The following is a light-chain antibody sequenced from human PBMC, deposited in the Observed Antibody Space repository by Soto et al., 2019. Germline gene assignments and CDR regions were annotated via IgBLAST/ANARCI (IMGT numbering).Light chain of an antibody. V-gene: IGKV3-15*01. CDR1: QSVSSN. CDR2: GAS. Sequence: EIVMTQSPATLSVSPGERATLSCRASQSVSSNLAWYQQKPGQAPRLLIYGASTRATGIPARFSGSGSGKECTLSISRLQSEDFGVYYCQQYNNWPPWTFGQGTKVEIK. J-gene: IGKJ1*01. CDR3: QQYNNWPPWT.